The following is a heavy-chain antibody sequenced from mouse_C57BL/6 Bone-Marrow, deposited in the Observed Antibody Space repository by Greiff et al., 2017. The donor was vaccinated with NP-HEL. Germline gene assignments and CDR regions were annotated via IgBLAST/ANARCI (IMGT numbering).Heavy chain of an antibody. V-gene: IGHV1-72*01. CDR1: GYTFTSYW. CDR2: IDPNSGGT. Sequence: QVQLKQPGAELVKPGASVKLSCKASGYTFTSYWMHWVKQRPGRGLEWIGRIDPNSGGTKYNEKFKSKATLTVDKPSSTAYMQLSSLTSEDSAVYYCARSGDYYGSSPYWYVDVWGTGTTVTVSS. CDR3: ARSGDYYGSSPYWYVDV. J-gene: IGHJ1*03. D-gene: IGHD1-1*01.